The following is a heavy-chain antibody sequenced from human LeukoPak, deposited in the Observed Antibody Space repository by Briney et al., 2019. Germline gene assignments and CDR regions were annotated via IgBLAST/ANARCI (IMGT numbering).Heavy chain of an antibody. J-gene: IGHJ4*02. Sequence: GGSLRLSCVASGITFSNYAVSWVRQAPEKGLDWVSVISGSAHKIRYADSVKGRFAISRDNSENIVYLQMNSLSVEDTATYHCAKDYPTASSVTAPLFDSWGQGILVTVSS. CDR3: AKDYPTASSVTAPLFDS. CDR1: GITFSNYA. D-gene: IGHD2-21*02. CDR2: ISGSAHKI. V-gene: IGHV3-23*01.